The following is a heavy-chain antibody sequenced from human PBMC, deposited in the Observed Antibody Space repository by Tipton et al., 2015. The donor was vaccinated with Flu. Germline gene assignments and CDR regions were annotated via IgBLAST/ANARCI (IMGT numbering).Heavy chain of an antibody. V-gene: IGHV3-23*01. Sequence: SLRLSCAASGFTFSSYAMSWVRQAPGKGLEWASAISGSGGSTYYADSVKGRFTISRDNSKNTLYLQMNSLRAEDTAVYYCAKYSGGDFWSYYYYGMDVWGQGTTVTVSS. CDR2: ISGSGGST. CDR3: AKYSGGDFWSYYYYGMDV. J-gene: IGHJ6*02. CDR1: GFTFSSYA. D-gene: IGHD3-3*01.